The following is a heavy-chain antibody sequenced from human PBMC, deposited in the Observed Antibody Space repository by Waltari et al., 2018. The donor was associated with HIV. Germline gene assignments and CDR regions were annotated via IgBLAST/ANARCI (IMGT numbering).Heavy chain of an antibody. CDR3: ALIVVVPAAKLNWFDP. J-gene: IGHJ5*02. D-gene: IGHD2-2*01. Sequence: LTCTVSGGSISSSSYYWGWIRQPPGKGLEWIGSIYYSGNTYFNPSLKSRVTISVDTSKNQFSLKLSSVTAADTAVYYCALIVVVPAAKLNWFDPWGQGTLVTVSS. CDR1: GGSISSSSYY. V-gene: IGHV4-39*01. CDR2: IYYSGNT.